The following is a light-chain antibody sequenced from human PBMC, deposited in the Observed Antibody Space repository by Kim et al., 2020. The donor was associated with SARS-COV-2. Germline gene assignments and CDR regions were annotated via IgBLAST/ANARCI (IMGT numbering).Light chain of an antibody. Sequence: YELTQPPSVSVSPGQTARITCSGDALPKQYAYWYQQKPGQAPVLVIYKDSERPSGIPERFSGSSSGTTVTLTIRGVQAEDEADYYCQSADSSGTYVVFGGGTQLTVL. CDR3: QSADSSGTYVV. CDR2: KDS. CDR1: ALPKQY. J-gene: IGLJ2*01. V-gene: IGLV3-25*03.